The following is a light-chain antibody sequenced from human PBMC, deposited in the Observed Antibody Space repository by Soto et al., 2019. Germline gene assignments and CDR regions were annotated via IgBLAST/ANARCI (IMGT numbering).Light chain of an antibody. CDR2: DVA. CDR3: SSYTSTSTLYV. CDR1: SSDIGGYNY. Sequence: QSALTQPASVSGSPGQSITISCTGTSSDIGGYNYVSWYRQHPGKAPELMIYDVANRPSGVSDRFSGSKSGNTASLTISGLQTEDEADYYSSSYTSTSTLYVFRTGTKVTVL. J-gene: IGLJ1*01. V-gene: IGLV2-14*03.